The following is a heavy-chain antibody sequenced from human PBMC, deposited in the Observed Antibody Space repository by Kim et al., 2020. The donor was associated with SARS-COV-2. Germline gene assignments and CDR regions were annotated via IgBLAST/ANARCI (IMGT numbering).Heavy chain of an antibody. V-gene: IGHV3-33*06. CDR1: GFTFSSYG. CDR2: IWYDGSNK. D-gene: IGHD6-13*01. Sequence: GGSLRLSCAASGFTFSSYGMHWVRQAPGKGLEWVAVIWYDGSNKYYADSVKGRFTISRDNSKNTLYLQMNSLRAEDTAVYYCAKDESSGYSSLWGQGTLVTVSS. CDR3: AKDESSGYSSL. J-gene: IGHJ4*02.